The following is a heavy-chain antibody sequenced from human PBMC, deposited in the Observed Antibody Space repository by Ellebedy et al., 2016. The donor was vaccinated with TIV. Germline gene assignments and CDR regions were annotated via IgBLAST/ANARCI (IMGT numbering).Heavy chain of an antibody. CDR2: IPHSGSA. CDR1: GGSLSGYY. J-gene: IGHJ4*02. V-gene: IGHV4-34*01. Sequence: MPSETLSLTCTVYGGSLSGYYWSWIRQPPGKGLEWIGEIPHSGSANYNPSLKSRLTISVDTSKNQFSLKLSSVTAADTAVYYCARERQDYFDYWGQGTLVTVSS. CDR3: ARERQDYFDY.